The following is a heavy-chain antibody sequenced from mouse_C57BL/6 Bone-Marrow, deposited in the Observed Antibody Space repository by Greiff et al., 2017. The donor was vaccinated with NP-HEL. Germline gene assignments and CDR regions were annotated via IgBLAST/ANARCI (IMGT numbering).Heavy chain of an antibody. J-gene: IGHJ2*01. V-gene: IGHV1-19*01. CDR2: INPYNGGT. CDR3: ARGTTVAVY. D-gene: IGHD1-1*01. Sequence: VQLQQSGPVLVKPGASVKMSSKASGYTFTDYYMNWVKQSHGKSLEWIGVINPYNGGTSYNQKFKGKATLTVDKSSSTAYMELNSLTSEDSAVYYCARGTTVAVYWGQGTTLTVSS. CDR1: GYTFTDYY.